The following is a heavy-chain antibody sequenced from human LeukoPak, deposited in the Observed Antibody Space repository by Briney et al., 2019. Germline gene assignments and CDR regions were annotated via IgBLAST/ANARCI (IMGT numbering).Heavy chain of an antibody. CDR1: GYSISSGYY. CDR2: IYHSGST. CDR3: ARANYYDSSAPDY. Sequence: SETLSLTCTVSGYSISSGYYWGWIRPPPGKGLEWIGSIYHSGSTYYNPSLKSRVTISVDTSKNQFSLKLSSVTAADTAVYYCARANYYDSSAPDYWGQGTLVTVSS. V-gene: IGHV4-38-2*02. D-gene: IGHD3-22*01. J-gene: IGHJ4*02.